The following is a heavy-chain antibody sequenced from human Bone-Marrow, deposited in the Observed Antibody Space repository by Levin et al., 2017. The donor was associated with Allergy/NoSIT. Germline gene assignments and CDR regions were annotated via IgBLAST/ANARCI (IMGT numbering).Heavy chain of an antibody. CDR1: GFKFDDFG. V-gene: IGHV3-20*04. J-gene: IGHJ3*01. CDR2: ISSGGGRT. CDR3: ASLASSDWPDAFDV. D-gene: IGHD3-22*01. Sequence: AGGSLRLSCAASGFKFDDFGMSWVRQVPGKGLEWVSGISSGGGRTGYADSVKGRFTISRDNVKKSLDLEMNSLKAEDTAIYYCASLASSDWPDAFDVWGQGTMVSVSS.